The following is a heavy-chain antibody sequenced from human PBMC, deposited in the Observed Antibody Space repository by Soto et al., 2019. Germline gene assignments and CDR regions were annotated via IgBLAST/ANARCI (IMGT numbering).Heavy chain of an antibody. CDR2: ISWNSGSI. J-gene: IGHJ6*02. V-gene: IGHV3-9*01. CDR3: AKDRVMTKYYYYGMDV. Sequence: EVQLVESGGGLVQPGRSLRLSCAASGFTFDDYAMHWVRQAPGKGLEWVSGISWNSGSIGYADSVKGRFTISRDNAKNSLYLQMNSLRAEDTALYYCAKDRVMTKYYYYGMDVWGQGTTVTVSS. CDR1: GFTFDDYA.